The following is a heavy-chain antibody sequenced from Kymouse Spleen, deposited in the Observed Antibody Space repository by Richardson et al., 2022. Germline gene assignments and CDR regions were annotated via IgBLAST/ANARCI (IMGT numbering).Heavy chain of an antibody. CDR3: AKVDIVLMVYAKGTTTTTVWTS. D-gene: IGHD2-8*01. V-gene: IGHV3-30*18. CDR1: GFTFSSYG. J-gene: IGHJ6*02. Sequence: QVQLVESGGGVVQPGRSLRLSCAASGFTFSSYGMHWVRQAPGKGLEWVAVISYDGSNKYYADSVKGRFTISRDNSKNTLYLQMNSLRAEDTAVYYCAKVDIVLMVYAKGTTTTTVWTSGAKGPRSPSPQ. CDR2: ISYDGSNK.